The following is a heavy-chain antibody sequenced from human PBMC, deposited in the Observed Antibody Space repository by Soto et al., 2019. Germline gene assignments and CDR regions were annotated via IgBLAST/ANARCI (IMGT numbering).Heavy chain of an antibody. J-gene: IGHJ4*02. CDR2: IYSGGST. V-gene: IGHV4-59*01. D-gene: IGHD6-13*01. Sequence: QVQLQESGPGLVMPSETLSLTCTVSGGSISSYSWSWIRQPPGKGLEWIGYIYSGGSTTYNPSLKSRVTISVDTSKNQFSLRLSSVTATDTAVYYSARAYTSSSYSDYWGQGTLVTVSS. CDR1: GGSISSYS. CDR3: ARAYTSSSYSDY.